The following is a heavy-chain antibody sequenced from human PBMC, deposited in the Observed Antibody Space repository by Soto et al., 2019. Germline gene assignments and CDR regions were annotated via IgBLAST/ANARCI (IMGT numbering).Heavy chain of an antibody. Sequence: QVQLQESGPGLVKPSQTLSLTCTVSGGSISSGGYYWSWIRQHPGKGLEWIGYIYYSGSTYYNPSLKSRVTISVDTSKNQFSLKLSSVTAADTAVYYCARYVDDSSSKGYYYYGMDVWGQGTTVTVSS. J-gene: IGHJ6*02. V-gene: IGHV4-31*03. D-gene: IGHD6-13*01. CDR1: GGSISSGGYY. CDR2: IYYSGST. CDR3: ARYVDDSSSKGYYYYGMDV.